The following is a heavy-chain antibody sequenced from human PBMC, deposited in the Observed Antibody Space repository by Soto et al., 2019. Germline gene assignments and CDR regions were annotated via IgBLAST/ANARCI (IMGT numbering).Heavy chain of an antibody. D-gene: IGHD2-15*01. CDR1: GGTFSRYT. CDR3: ASHFTAVLLLGTSPPRGLNYRSDV. Sequence: QVQLVQSGAEVKKPGSSVKVSCKASGGTFSRYTFTWVRQAPGQGLEWMGRIIPILDIPNYAQNFQGRVTITADKSTSTAYLEMSTMTSDDTAVYYCASHFTAVLLLGTSPPRGLNYRSDVWGQGTTATVSS. CDR2: IIPILDIP. J-gene: IGHJ6*02. V-gene: IGHV1-69*02.